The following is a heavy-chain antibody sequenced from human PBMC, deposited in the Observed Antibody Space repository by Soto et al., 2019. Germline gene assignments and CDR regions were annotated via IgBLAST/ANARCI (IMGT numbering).Heavy chain of an antibody. V-gene: IGHV4-59*01. J-gene: IGHJ3*02. D-gene: IGHD4-17*01. CDR1: GGSISSYY. CDR2: IYYSGST. Sequence: SETLSLTCTVSGGSISSYYWSWIRQPPGKGLEWIGYIYYSGSTNYNPSLKSRVTISVDTSKNQFSLKLSSVTAADTAVYYCARDLRRDYGDSGAFDIWGQGTMVTVSS. CDR3: ARDLRRDYGDSGAFDI.